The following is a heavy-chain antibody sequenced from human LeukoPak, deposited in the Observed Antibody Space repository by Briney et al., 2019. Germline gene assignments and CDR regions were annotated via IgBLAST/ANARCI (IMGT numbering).Heavy chain of an antibody. V-gene: IGHV1-69*13. Sequence: ASVKVSCKASGGTFSSYAISWVRQAPGQGLEWMGGIIPIFGTANYAQKFQGRVTITADESTSTAYMELSSLRSEDTAVYYCARGRAMVRGLAYGMDVWGQGTTVTVSS. D-gene: IGHD3-10*01. CDR1: GGTFSSYA. J-gene: IGHJ6*02. CDR3: ARGRAMVRGLAYGMDV. CDR2: IIPIFGTA.